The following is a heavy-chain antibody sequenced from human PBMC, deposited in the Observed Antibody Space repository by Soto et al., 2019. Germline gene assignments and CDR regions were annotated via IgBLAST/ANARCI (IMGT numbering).Heavy chain of an antibody. Sequence: ESGPTLVNPTQTLTLTCTFPGFSLSTSGMCVSWIRQPPGKALEWLARIDWDDDKYYSTSLKTRLTISKDTSKNQVVLTMTNMDPVDTATYYCARATYYYDSSGYASIYFDYWGQGTLVTVSS. D-gene: IGHD3-22*01. CDR3: ARATYYYDSSGYASIYFDY. CDR1: GFSLSTSGMC. J-gene: IGHJ4*02. CDR2: IDWDDDK. V-gene: IGHV2-70*11.